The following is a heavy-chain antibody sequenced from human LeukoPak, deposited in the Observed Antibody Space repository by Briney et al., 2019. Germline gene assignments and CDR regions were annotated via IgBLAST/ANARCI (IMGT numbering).Heavy chain of an antibody. Sequence: PPGRSLRLSCVASAFTFGDYAMHWVRQAPGKGLEWVSGISWNSGLIGYADSVKGRFTISRDSPKHSLYLQMNSLRTEDTALYYCAKDRTATPDAFDIWGQGTMVTVSS. CDR1: AFTFGDYA. V-gene: IGHV3-9*01. D-gene: IGHD2-15*01. CDR2: ISWNSGLI. CDR3: AKDRTATPDAFDI. J-gene: IGHJ3*02.